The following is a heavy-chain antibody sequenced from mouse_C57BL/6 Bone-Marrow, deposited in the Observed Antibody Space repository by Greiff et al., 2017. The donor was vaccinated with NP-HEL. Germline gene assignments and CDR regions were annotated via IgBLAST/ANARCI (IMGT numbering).Heavy chain of an antibody. V-gene: IGHV1-26*01. Sequence: EVQLQQSGPELVKPGASVKISCKASGYTFTDYYMNWVKQSHGKSLEWIGDINPNNGGTSYNQKFKGKATLTVDKSSSTAYMELRSLTSEDSAVYYCARTYYYGSSHVHWYFDVWGTGTTVTVSS. CDR2: INPNNGGT. D-gene: IGHD1-1*01. J-gene: IGHJ1*03. CDR1: GYTFTDYY. CDR3: ARTYYYGSSHVHWYFDV.